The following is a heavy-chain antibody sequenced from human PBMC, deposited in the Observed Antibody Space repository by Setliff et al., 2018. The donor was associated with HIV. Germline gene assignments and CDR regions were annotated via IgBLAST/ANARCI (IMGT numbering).Heavy chain of an antibody. CDR1: GYSFTDYW. Sequence: GESLKISCRASGYSFTDYWIGWVRQMPGKGLECMGIIYPGDSETKYSPSFQGQVTISVDKSFNTACLQWSSLRASDTTMYYCARVSRNLYGHLDGFDIWGHGTMVTVS. CDR3: ARVSRNLYGHLDGFDI. V-gene: IGHV5-51*01. D-gene: IGHD3-10*01. CDR2: IYPGDSET. J-gene: IGHJ3*02.